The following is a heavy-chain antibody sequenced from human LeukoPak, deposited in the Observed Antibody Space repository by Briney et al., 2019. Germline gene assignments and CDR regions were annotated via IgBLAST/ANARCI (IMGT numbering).Heavy chain of an antibody. Sequence: SETLSLTCTVSGGSISSYYWSWIRQPPGKGLEWIGYIYYSGSTNYNPSLKSRVTISVDTSKNQFSLKLSSVTAADTAVYYCAGQAMAGPFDYWGQETLVTVSS. V-gene: IGHV4-59*08. CDR3: AGQAMAGPFDY. CDR2: IYYSGST. CDR1: GGSISSYY. D-gene: IGHD6-19*01. J-gene: IGHJ4*02.